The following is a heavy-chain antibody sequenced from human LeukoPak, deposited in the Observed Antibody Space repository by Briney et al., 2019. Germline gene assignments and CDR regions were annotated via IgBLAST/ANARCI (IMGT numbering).Heavy chain of an antibody. CDR2: ISSSGSTI. J-gene: IGHJ4*02. Sequence: PGGSLRLSCAASGFTFSSYEMNWVRQAPGKGLEWVSYISSSGSTIYYADSVKGRFTISRDNAKNSLYLQMNSLRAEDTALYYCARQARTLEAAIPYFDYWGQGTLVTVSS. D-gene: IGHD3-3*01. CDR1: GFTFSSYE. V-gene: IGHV3-48*03. CDR3: ARQARTLEAAIPYFDY.